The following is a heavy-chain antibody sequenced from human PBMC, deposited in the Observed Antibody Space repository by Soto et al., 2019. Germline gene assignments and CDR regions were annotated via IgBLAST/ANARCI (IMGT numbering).Heavy chain of an antibody. V-gene: IGHV1-69*06. CDR2: IIPIFGTA. CDR3: ARDGAAALPYDSSGIRDAFYI. D-gene: IGHD3-22*01. J-gene: IGHJ3*02. CDR1: GGTFSSYA. Sequence: SVKVSCKASGGTFSSYAISWVRQAPGQGLEWMGGIIPIFGTANYAQKFQGRVTITADKSTSTAYMELSSLRSEDTAVYYCARDGAAALPYDSSGIRDAFYIWGQGTMVTVSS.